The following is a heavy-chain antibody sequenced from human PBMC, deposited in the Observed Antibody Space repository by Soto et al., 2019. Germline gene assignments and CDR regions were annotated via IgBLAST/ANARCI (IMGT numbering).Heavy chain of an antibody. CDR2: IIPVSGAA. V-gene: IGHV1-69*01. CDR3: ATALGCRSTSCTLDY. CDR1: GGTFGSYA. D-gene: IGHD2-2*01. Sequence: QVQLVQSGAEVKKPGSSVKVSCKASGGTFGSYAFSWVRQAPGQGLEWMGGIIPVSGAAHYAQKFQGRVTITADESTSTAYMEVSSLSSQDTAVYYCATALGCRSTSCTLDYWGQGTRVIVSS. J-gene: IGHJ4*02.